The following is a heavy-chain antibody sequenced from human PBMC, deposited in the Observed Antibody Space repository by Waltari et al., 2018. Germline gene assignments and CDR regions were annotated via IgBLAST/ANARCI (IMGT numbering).Heavy chain of an antibody. CDR3: ARGQRTNFDY. Sequence: EVQLVESGGGLVQPGGSLRLSCAASGFTLSDHFMDWVRQAPGKGLEWVGRTRNKANSYTTEYAASVKGRFTISRDDLKNSLYLQMNSLKTEDTAVYYCARGQRTNFDYWGQGTLVTVSS. CDR1: GFTLSDHF. V-gene: IGHV3-72*01. D-gene: IGHD1-7*01. J-gene: IGHJ4*02. CDR2: TRNKANSYTT.